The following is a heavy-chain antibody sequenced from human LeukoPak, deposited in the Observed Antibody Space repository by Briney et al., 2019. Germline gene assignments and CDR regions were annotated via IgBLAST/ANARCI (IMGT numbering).Heavy chain of an antibody. D-gene: IGHD5-24*01. J-gene: IGHJ4*02. V-gene: IGHV4-59*11. CDR1: GDYIYNHY. Sequence: SEALSLTCSVSGDYIYNHYWSWVRQPPGKEPEWIAYIYYTGTTSVRTDYNPSLQSRVSISIDTSTSQFSLRLDSVTAADTAFYYCAEIPRIWGQGILVTVSS. CDR3: AEIPRI. CDR2: IYYTGTT.